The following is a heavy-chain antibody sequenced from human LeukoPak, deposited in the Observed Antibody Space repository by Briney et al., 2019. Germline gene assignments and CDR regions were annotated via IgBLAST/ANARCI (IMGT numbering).Heavy chain of an antibody. Sequence: PSETLSLTCTVSGGSISSYYWTWIRQPAGKGPEWIGRIHASGCTNYNPSLKSRVNMSVDTSKNQFSLRLNSVTAADTAVYYCARVTDPRYNWFDPWGQGTLVTVSS. D-gene: IGHD2-21*02. CDR2: IHASGCT. CDR3: ARVTDPRYNWFDP. CDR1: GGSISSYY. V-gene: IGHV4-4*07. J-gene: IGHJ5*02.